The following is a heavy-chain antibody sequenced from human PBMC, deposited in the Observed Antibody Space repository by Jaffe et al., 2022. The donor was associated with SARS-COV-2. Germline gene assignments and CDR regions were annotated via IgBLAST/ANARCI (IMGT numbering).Heavy chain of an antibody. V-gene: IGHV4-39*01. CDR1: GGSISSSSYY. J-gene: IGHJ4*02. Sequence: QLQLQESGPGLVKPSETLSLTCTVSGGSISSSSYYWGWIRQPPGKGLEWIGSIYYSGSTYYNPSLKSRVTISVDTSKNQFSLKLSSVTAADTAVYYCARQPYDSSGYYFDYWGQGTLVTVSS. CDR3: ARQPYDSSGYYFDY. D-gene: IGHD3-22*01. CDR2: IYYSGST.